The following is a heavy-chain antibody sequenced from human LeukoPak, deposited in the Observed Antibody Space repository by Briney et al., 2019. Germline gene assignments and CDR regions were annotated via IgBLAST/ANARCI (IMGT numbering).Heavy chain of an antibody. V-gene: IGHV4-59*01. CDR3: ARDLQGGYLSDAFDI. D-gene: IGHD3-16*02. CDR2: IHYSGTT. J-gene: IGHJ3*02. CDR1: GGSISTYY. Sequence: SETLSLTCTVSGGSISTYYWSWMRQPPGKGLEWIGNIHYSGTTNYNPSLKSPATMSLDTSKNQFSLKLNSVTAADTAVYYCARDLQGGYLSDAFDIWGQGTMVTVSS.